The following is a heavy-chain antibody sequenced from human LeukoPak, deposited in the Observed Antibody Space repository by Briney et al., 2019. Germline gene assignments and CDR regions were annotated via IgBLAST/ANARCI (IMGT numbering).Heavy chain of an antibody. J-gene: IGHJ3*02. CDR2: ISSSSSYT. Sequence: PGGSLRLSCAASGFTVSDYYMSWVRQAPGKGLEWVSYISSSSSYTNYADSVKGRFTISRDNAKNSLYLQMNSLRAEDTAVYYCARGYCSSTSCYVFAFDIWGQGTMVTVSS. V-gene: IGHV3-11*06. D-gene: IGHD2-2*01. CDR1: GFTVSDYY. CDR3: ARGYCSSTSCYVFAFDI.